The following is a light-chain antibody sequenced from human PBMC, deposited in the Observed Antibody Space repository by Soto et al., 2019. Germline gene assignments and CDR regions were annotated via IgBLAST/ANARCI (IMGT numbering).Light chain of an antibody. Sequence: IQMNQSPSTLSASVGDRVTITCRASQSSSTCLAWYQQKPGKAPKLLIYDASSLASGVPSRFRGSGSGTEFTLTICSLQSEDFTVYYCQQFKNWPRTFCQGTKVDIK. V-gene: IGKV1-5*01. CDR3: QQFKNWPRT. CDR1: QSSSTC. CDR2: DAS. J-gene: IGKJ1*01.